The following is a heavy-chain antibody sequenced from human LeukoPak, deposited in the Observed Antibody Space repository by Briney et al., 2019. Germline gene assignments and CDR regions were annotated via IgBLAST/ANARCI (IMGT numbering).Heavy chain of an antibody. J-gene: IGHJ3*02. CDR3: ARLYSGYDCI. CDR2: IYHNGRT. V-gene: IGHV4-34*01. D-gene: IGHD5-12*01. Sequence: SETLSLTCAVYGGSFSGYYWSWIRQPPGKGLEWIGSIYHNGRTYYTPSLKSRVTISVDTSKNQVSLKLSSVTAADTAVYYCARLYSGYDCIWGQGTMVTVSS. CDR1: GGSFSGYY.